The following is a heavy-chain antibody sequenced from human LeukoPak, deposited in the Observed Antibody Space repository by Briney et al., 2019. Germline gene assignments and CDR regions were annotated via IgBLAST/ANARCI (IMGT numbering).Heavy chain of an antibody. J-gene: IGHJ3*02. CDR2: ISGSGGST. D-gene: IGHD3-22*01. V-gene: IGHV3-23*01. Sequence: GGSLRLSCAASGFTFSSYGMSWVRQAPGKGLEWVSAISGSGGSTYYADSVKGRFTISRDNSKNTLYLQMNSLRAEDTAVYYCAREAAPNYDSSGYYYGGGAFDIWGQGTMVTVSS. CDR3: AREAAPNYDSSGYYYGGGAFDI. CDR1: GFTFSSYG.